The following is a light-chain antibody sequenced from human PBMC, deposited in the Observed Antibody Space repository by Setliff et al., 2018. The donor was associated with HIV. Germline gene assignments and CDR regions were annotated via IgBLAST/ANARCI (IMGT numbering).Light chain of an antibody. V-gene: IGLV2-14*01. CDR1: SSDVGGYNY. J-gene: IGLJ1*01. CDR3: SSFTTTNALDV. Sequence: SALTQPASVSGSPGQSITISCTGTSSDVGGYNYVSWYQQHPDKAPKLIIYEVTNRPSGVSYRFSGSKSGNTASLTISGLQAEDEADYYCSSFTTTNALDVFGTGTKVTVL. CDR2: EVT.